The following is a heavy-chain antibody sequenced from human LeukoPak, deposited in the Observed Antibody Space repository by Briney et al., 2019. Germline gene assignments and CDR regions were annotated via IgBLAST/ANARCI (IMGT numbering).Heavy chain of an antibody. CDR2: ISTTGGTT. Sequence: GGSLRLSCSASGFTFSSYVMHWVRQAPGKGLEYLSAISTTGGTTYYADSVKGRFTISRDNSKDTLYLQMNVLRAEDTAVYYCLKGWELRFDAFDIWGQGTMVTVSS. D-gene: IGHD1-26*01. J-gene: IGHJ3*02. V-gene: IGHV3-64D*08. CDR1: GFTFSSYV. CDR3: LKGWELRFDAFDI.